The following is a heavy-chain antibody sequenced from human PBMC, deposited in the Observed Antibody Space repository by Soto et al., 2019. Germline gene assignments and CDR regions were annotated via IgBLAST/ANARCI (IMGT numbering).Heavy chain of an antibody. Sequence: ASVEVCCKASGYTFTSNALQWVRQAPGQSLEWMGWIDGVNGNTKYSQRFQGRITITRDTSANTAYMELSSLRPEDTAVYYCARDPPGMTYYHGSGSYYYWGQGTLVTVSS. D-gene: IGHD3-10*01. J-gene: IGHJ4*02. CDR1: GYTFTSNA. CDR3: ARDPPGMTYYHGSGSYYY. CDR2: IDGVNGNT. V-gene: IGHV1-3*01.